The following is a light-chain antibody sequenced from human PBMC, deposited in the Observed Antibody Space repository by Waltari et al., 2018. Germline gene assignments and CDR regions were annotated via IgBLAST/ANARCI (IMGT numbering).Light chain of an antibody. CDR3: QQYDNLLLT. Sequence: DIQMTQSPSSLSASVGDRVTITCQASQDISNYLNWYQQKPGKAPKLLIYDAANLETGFPSRFSGSGSWTDFTFTISSLQPEDIATYYCQQYDNLLLTFGGGTKVEIK. J-gene: IGKJ4*01. V-gene: IGKV1-33*01. CDR1: QDISNY. CDR2: DAA.